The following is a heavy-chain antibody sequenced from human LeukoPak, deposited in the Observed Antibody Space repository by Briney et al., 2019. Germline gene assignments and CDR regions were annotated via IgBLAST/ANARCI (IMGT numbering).Heavy chain of an antibody. D-gene: IGHD3-10*01. CDR1: IFSFSTYA. CDR2: IWHDASHT. V-gene: IGHV3-33*01. J-gene: IGHJ4*02. Sequence: AASIFSFSTYAIHWVRQAPGKGLEWVXLIWHDASHTFYTDSVKSRFTISRDNSKNTVYLQMNSLGGEDTAVYYCAREIFGSGSYPDYWGQGTLVTVSS. CDR3: AREIFGSGSYPDY.